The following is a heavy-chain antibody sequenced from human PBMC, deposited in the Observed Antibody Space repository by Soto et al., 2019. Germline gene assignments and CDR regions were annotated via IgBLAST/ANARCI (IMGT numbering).Heavy chain of an antibody. CDR1: GFTFSSSW. Sequence: EVHLMESGGGLVQPGGSLRLSCAASGFTFSSSWMHWVRQVPGKGLLWLSRINVDGSTTTYADYLKGRFTISRDNAKNTMYLQMNNLRAEDTAVYYCARAGYSSGWYEWFDSWGQGTLVTVPS. J-gene: IGHJ5*01. CDR2: INVDGSTT. V-gene: IGHV3-74*01. CDR3: ARAGYSSGWYEWFDS. D-gene: IGHD6-19*01.